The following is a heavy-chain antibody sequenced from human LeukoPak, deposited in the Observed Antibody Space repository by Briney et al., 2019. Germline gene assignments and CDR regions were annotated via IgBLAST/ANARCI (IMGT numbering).Heavy chain of an antibody. Sequence: GSLRLSCAASGFTFSSYSMNWIRQPPGKGLEWIGEINHSGSTNYNPSLKSRVTISVDTSKNQFSLKLSSVTAADTAVYYCARGGVRYFDWLSTEAFDYWGQGTLVTVSS. CDR1: GFTFSSYS. V-gene: IGHV4-34*01. J-gene: IGHJ4*02. CDR2: INHSGST. CDR3: ARGGVRYFDWLSTEAFDY. D-gene: IGHD3-9*01.